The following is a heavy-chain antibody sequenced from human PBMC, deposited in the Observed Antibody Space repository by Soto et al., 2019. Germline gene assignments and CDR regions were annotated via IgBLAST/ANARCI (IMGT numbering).Heavy chain of an antibody. Sequence: QVQLQESGPGLVKPSETLSLSCSVSVGSISGHYWSWVRQTPGKGLEWIGYMYYSGSTNYNPSLKSRVTISVDTSKNRFSLRLTSVTAADTAVYYCARGPYYDLIWNYYYMDVWGKGTTVTVSS. CDR1: VGSISGHY. V-gene: IGHV4-59*08. CDR2: MYYSGST. J-gene: IGHJ6*03. CDR3: ARGPYYDLIWNYYYMDV. D-gene: IGHD3-16*01.